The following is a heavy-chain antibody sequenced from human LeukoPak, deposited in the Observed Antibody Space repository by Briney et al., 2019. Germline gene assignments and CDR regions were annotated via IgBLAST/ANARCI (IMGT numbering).Heavy chain of an antibody. Sequence: GGSLRLSCAASGFTFSDYYMSWIRQAPGKGLEWVSYISSSGSTKYYADSVKGRFTISRDNAKNSLYLQMNSLRAEDTAVYYCASHTRFIDYGDAPDAFDIWGQGTMVTVSS. CDR2: ISSSGSTK. CDR1: GFTFSDYY. J-gene: IGHJ3*02. D-gene: IGHD4-17*01. V-gene: IGHV3-11*01. CDR3: ASHTRFIDYGDAPDAFDI.